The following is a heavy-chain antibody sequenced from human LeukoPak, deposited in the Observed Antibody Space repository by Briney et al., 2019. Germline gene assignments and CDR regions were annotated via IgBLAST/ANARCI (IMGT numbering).Heavy chain of an antibody. Sequence: PSETLSLTCTVSGGSVSTSHYYWGWIRQPPGKGLEWIGYIYYSGRTYYNPSLKSRVTISVDTSKNEFSLKLGSVTAADTAVYYCARSWAPGYCSSTTCYNFDYWGQGTLVTVSS. CDR2: IYYSGRT. D-gene: IGHD2-2*02. J-gene: IGHJ4*02. CDR3: ARSWAPGYCSSTTCYNFDY. CDR1: GGSVSTSHYY. V-gene: IGHV4-39*01.